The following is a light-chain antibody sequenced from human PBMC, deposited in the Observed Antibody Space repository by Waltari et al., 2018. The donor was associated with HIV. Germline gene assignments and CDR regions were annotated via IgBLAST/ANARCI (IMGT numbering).Light chain of an antibody. CDR3: YSADSSGIPL. CDR2: EDS. Sequence: SYELTQPPSVSVSPGQTARITCSGDALPKKYAFWYKQKSGQAPVLVIYEDSNQPAGIPERFSGSSSGTMATLTISGAQVEDEADYYCYSADSSGIPLVGGGTKLTVL. V-gene: IGLV3-10*01. J-gene: IGLJ2*01. CDR1: ALPKKY.